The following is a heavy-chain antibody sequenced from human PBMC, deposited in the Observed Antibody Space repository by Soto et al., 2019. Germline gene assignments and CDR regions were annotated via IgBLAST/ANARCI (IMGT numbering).Heavy chain of an antibody. CDR2: ISGRGGST. D-gene: IGHD3-22*01. Sequence: GGSLRLSCAASGFTFSSYAMSWVRQAPGKGLEWVSAISGRGGSTYYADSVKGRFTISRDNSKNTLYLQMNSLRAEDTAVYYCAKRISYYYDSSGYPTPFDYWGQGTLVTVSS. CDR1: GFTFSSYA. V-gene: IGHV3-23*01. CDR3: AKRISYYYDSSGYPTPFDY. J-gene: IGHJ4*02.